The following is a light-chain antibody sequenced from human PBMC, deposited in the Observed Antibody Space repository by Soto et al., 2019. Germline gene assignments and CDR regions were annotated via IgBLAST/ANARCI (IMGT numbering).Light chain of an antibody. CDR3: QRYNSNPWT. CDR2: AAS. CDR1: QSVNGW. J-gene: IGKJ1*01. Sequence: DIQMTQSPSTLSASVGDRVTITCLASQSVNGWLAWYPQKPGKAPKLLIYAASNLESGVPSRFSGSGSGTEFTLTISSLQPDDSATYYCQRYNSNPWTFGQGTKVEVK. V-gene: IGKV1-5*01.